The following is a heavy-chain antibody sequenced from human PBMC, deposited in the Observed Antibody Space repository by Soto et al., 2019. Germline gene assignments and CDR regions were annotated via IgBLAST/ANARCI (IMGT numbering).Heavy chain of an antibody. D-gene: IGHD4-17*01. CDR2: IWYDGSNQ. CDR1: GFTFSSFA. V-gene: IGHV3-33*01. CDR3: ARDVDYSDYPWGIEY. J-gene: IGHJ4*02. Sequence: QVQLVESGGGVVQPGRSLRLSCAASGFTFSSFAMHWVRQAPGKGLEWVALIWYDGSNQYYADSVKGRFTISRDNSRSTLYLQMNSLGADDTAVYFCARDVDYSDYPWGIEYWGQGTLVTVSS.